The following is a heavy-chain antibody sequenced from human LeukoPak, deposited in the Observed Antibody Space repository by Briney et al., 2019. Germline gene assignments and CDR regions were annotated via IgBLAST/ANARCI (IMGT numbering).Heavy chain of an antibody. CDR2: IIPIFGTA. Sequence: GSSVKVSCKASGGTFSSYAISWVRQAPGQGLEWMGGIIPIFGTANYAQKFQGRVTITADKSTSTAYMELSSLRSEDTAVYYCASPYYYDSSGYYSPYYFDYWGQGTLATVSS. CDR1: GGTFSSYA. V-gene: IGHV1-69*06. J-gene: IGHJ4*02. D-gene: IGHD3-22*01. CDR3: ASPYYYDSSGYYSPYYFDY.